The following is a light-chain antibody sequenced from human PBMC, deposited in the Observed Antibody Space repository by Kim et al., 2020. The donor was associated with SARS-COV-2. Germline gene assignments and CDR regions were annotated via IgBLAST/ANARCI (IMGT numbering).Light chain of an antibody. CDR2: WAS. CDR1: QSVLYSSNNKNY. Sequence: DIVMTQSPDSLAVSLGERATINCKSSQSVLYSSNNKNYLAWYQQKPGQPPKLLIYWASTRESGVPDRFSGSGSGTDFTLAISSLQAEDVAVYYCQQYYSTPQTFGQGTKGGYQ. V-gene: IGKV4-1*01. J-gene: IGKJ1*01. CDR3: QQYYSTPQT.